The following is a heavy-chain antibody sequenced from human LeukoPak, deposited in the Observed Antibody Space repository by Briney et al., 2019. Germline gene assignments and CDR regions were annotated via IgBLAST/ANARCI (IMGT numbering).Heavy chain of an antibody. CDR2: IYYSGST. Sequence: SETLSLTCTVSGGSISSGGYYWSWIRQHPGKGLEWIGYIYYSGSTYYNPSLKSRVTISVDTSKNQFSLKLSSVTAADTAVYYCARADYVDTAMAHDYWGQGTLVTVSS. J-gene: IGHJ4*02. CDR3: ARADYVDTAMAHDY. CDR1: GGSISSGGYY. D-gene: IGHD5-18*01. V-gene: IGHV4-31*03.